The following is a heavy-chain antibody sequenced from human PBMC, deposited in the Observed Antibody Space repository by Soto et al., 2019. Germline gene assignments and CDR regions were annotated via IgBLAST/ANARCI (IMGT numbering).Heavy chain of an antibody. J-gene: IGHJ6*02. V-gene: IGHV3-30*18. CDR3: AKDNTVVVITLADV. D-gene: IGHD3-22*01. CDR2: ISYDGSNK. CDR1: GFTFSSYG. Sequence: QVQLVESGGGVVQPGRSLRLSCAASGFTFSSYGMHWVRQAPGKGLEWVAVISYDGSNKYYADSVKGRFTISRDNSKNTLYLQMNSLRAEDTAVYSCAKDNTVVVITLADVWGQGTTVTVSS.